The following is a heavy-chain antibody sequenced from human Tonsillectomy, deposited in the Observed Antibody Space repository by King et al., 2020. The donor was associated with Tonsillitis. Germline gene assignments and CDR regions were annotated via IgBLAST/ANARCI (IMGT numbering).Heavy chain of an antibody. J-gene: IGHJ4*02. Sequence: VQLVESGAEVKKPGASVKVSCKASGYTFTNNGISWVRQAPGQGIEWMGWISTYDGKANFPQKLQGRVTMTTDTSTSTAYMELRSLRSDDTVGYYCGRGGPEVLSMPLDYWSQGSLVTVPS. V-gene: IGHV1-18*04. CDR1: GYTFTNNG. D-gene: IGHD2/OR15-2a*01. CDR3: GRGGPEVLSMPLDY. CDR2: ISTYDGKA.